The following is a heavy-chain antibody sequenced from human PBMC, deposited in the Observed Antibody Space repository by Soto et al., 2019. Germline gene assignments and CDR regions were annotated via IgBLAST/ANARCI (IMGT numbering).Heavy chain of an antibody. CDR1: GGTFSSYA. J-gene: IGHJ5*02. CDR3: ARDFTFYSSGSYPNCFDP. V-gene: IGHV1-69*13. Sequence: SVKVSCKASGGTFSSYAICWVRQAPGQGLEWMGGIIPIFGTANYAQKFQGRVTITADESTSTAYMELSSLRSEDTAVYYCARDFTFYSSGSYPNCFDPWGQGTLVTVSS. D-gene: IGHD3-10*01. CDR2: IIPIFGTA.